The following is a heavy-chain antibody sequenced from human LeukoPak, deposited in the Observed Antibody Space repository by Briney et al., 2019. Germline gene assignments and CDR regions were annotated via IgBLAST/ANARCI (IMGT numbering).Heavy chain of an antibody. CDR1: GYALRSDW. CDR3: AKNSGWLQLGD. J-gene: IGHJ4*02. Sequence: HPGGSLRLSCAVSGYALRSDWMVWVRQAPGKGLERVATAKEDGSERDYVDSVKGRFTISADSARNSLYLQMNSLRPEDTALYYCAKNSGWLQLGDWGQGPLVTVSS. V-gene: IGHV3-7*01. D-gene: IGHD5-24*01. CDR2: AKEDGSER.